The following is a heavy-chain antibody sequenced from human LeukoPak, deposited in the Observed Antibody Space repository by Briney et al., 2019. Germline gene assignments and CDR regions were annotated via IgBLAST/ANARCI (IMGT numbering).Heavy chain of an antibody. Sequence: ASVKVSCKASGYTFTSYAMNWVRQAPGQGLEWMGWIDTNTGNPTYAQAFTGRVVFSLDPSVSTAYLQISSLRAEDTAIYYCARDGPAAYAWGQGTLVTVSS. V-gene: IGHV7-4-1*02. CDR3: ARDGPAAYA. CDR2: IDTNTGNP. J-gene: IGHJ4*02. CDR1: GYTFTSYA. D-gene: IGHD3-16*01.